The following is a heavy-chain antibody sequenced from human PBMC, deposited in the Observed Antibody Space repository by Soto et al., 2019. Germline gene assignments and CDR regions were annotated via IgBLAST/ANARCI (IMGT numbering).Heavy chain of an antibody. CDR1: GFTFSSYA. D-gene: IGHD2-2*01. V-gene: IGHV3-30-3*01. Sequence: QVQLVESGGGVVQPGRSLRLSCAASGFTFSSYAMHWVRQAPGKGLEWVAVISYDGSNKYYADSVKGRFTISRDNSKNTLYLQMNSLRAEDTAVYYCARTPDAGGYDDYYYDYDMDVWGQGTTVTVSS. J-gene: IGHJ6*02. CDR3: ARTPDAGGYDDYYYDYDMDV. CDR2: ISYDGSNK.